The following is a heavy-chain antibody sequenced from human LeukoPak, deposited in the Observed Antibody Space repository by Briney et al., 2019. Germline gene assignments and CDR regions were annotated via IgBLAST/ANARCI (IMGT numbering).Heavy chain of an antibody. CDR1: GGTFSSSA. CDR3: ARVRVYDYVWGSYRYEDYYYMDV. CDR2: IIPIFGTA. V-gene: IGHV1-69*06. J-gene: IGHJ6*03. D-gene: IGHD3-16*02. Sequence: PPVKVSCKAPGGTFSSSAISWVRQAPGQGLEWMGGIIPIFGTAKNAQKFQGRVTITADKSTSTAYRELSSLRSEDTAVYYCARVRVYDYVWGSYRYEDYYYMDVWGKGTTVTVSS.